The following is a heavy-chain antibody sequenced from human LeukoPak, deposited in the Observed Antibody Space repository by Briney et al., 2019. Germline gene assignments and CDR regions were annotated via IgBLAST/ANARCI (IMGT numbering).Heavy chain of an antibody. CDR3: ARDRERDVTAPITAVDY. CDR2: IIPILGIA. D-gene: IGHD2-21*02. J-gene: IGHJ4*02. V-gene: IGHV1-69*04. CDR1: GYTFTSYY. Sequence: EASVKVSCKASGYTFTSYYMHWVRQAPGQGLEWMGRIIPILGIANYAQKFQGRVTITADKSTSTAYMELSSLRSEDTAVYYCARDRERDVTAPITAVDYWGQGTLVTVSS.